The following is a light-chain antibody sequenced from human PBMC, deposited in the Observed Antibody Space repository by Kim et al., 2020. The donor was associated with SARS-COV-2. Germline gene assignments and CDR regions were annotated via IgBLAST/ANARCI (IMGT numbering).Light chain of an antibody. V-gene: IGLV1-47*02. CDR1: DSNIANTF. CDR2: GNT. CDR3: AAWDDSLSARL. Sequence: QSVLTQPPSVSGHPGQSVTISCSGGDSNIANTFVYWYQQLPGAAPRLLIYGNTQRPSGFPDRFSGSKSGTSASLAISGLRPEDEADYYCAAWDDSLSARLFGGGTQLTVL. J-gene: IGLJ2*01.